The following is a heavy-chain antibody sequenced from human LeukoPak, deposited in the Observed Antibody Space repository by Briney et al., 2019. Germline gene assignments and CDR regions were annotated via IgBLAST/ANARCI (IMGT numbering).Heavy chain of an antibody. J-gene: IGHJ4*02. CDR2: MNQDGSDK. V-gene: IGHV3-7*03. CDR1: GFLFSDSW. Sequence: GGPLRISCAVSGFLFSDSWMSWVRQAPGRGLEWVASMNQDGSDKYYVSSVRGRFTISRDNAEDSLYLQMNSLKTGDTAVYCCARDASVVVPAAGFGYWGQGTLVTVSS. CDR3: ARDASVVVPAAGFGY. D-gene: IGHD2-2*01.